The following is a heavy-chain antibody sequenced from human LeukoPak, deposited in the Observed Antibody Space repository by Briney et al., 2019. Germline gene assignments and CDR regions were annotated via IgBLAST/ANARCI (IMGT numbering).Heavy chain of an antibody. CDR3: AKDRYPRIAARPGY. V-gene: IGHV3-9*01. CDR1: GFTFDDYA. D-gene: IGHD6-6*01. J-gene: IGHJ4*02. Sequence: GGSLRLSCTASGFTFDDYAMHWVRQAPGKGLEWVSGVDWNSGSVDYADSVKGRFTISRDNAKNSLYLQMNSLRPEDTALYYCAKDRYPRIAARPGYWGQGTLVTVSS. CDR2: VDWNSGSV.